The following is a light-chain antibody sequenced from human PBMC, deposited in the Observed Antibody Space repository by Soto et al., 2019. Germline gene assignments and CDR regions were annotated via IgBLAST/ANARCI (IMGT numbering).Light chain of an antibody. V-gene: IGKV3-15*01. CDR3: QQSYTDT. CDR1: QSVSSN. J-gene: IGKJ4*01. CDR2: GAS. Sequence: EIVMTQSPATLSVSPGERATLSCRASQSVSSNLAWYQQKPGQAPRLLIYGASTRATGIPARFSGSGSGTEFTLTISSLQSEDFATYYCQQSYTDTFGGGTKVEIK.